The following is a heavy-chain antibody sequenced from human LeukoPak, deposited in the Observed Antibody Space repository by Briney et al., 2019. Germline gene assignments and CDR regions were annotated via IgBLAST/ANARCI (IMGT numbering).Heavy chain of an antibody. D-gene: IGHD3-3*01. J-gene: IGHJ6*03. CDR1: GFTFSSYW. CDR2: IKQDGSEK. V-gene: IGHV3-7*04. Sequence: GGSLRLSCAASGFTFSSYWMSWVRQALGKGLEWVANIKQDGSEKYYVDSVKGRFTISRDNAKNSLYLKMNSLRAEDTAVYYCARGFLEWLSPQKYYYYHYMDVWGKGTTVTVSS. CDR3: ARGFLEWLSPQKYYYYHYMDV.